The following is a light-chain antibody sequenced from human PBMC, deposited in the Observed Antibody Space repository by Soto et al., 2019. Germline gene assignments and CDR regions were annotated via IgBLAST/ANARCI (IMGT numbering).Light chain of an antibody. CDR3: QQYNNGPIT. V-gene: IGKV1-27*01. Sequence: DIQMTQSPSSLSASVGDRVTITCRASQGIHNFLAWYQQRPGKVPKLLIYGASTLQSGVPSRFSGSGSGTDFTLTISSLQSEDFAVYYCQQYNNGPITFGQGTRLEIK. CDR1: QGIHNF. CDR2: GAS. J-gene: IGKJ5*01.